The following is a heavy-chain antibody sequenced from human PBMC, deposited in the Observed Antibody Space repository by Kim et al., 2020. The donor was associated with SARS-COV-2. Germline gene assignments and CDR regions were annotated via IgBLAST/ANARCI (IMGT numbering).Heavy chain of an antibody. CDR1: GFTFSSYD. D-gene: IGHD2-8*02. V-gene: IGHV3-23*01. Sequence: WGSLRLSCAVSGFTFSSYDMSWVRQAPGKGLEWVSAVRRDGTTDYTDSVKGRFIISRDNTKNTLYVEMNTLRTDDTAVYYCAIHRVTGFWYFDLWGRGTLVTVSS. J-gene: IGHJ2*01. CDR3: AIHRVTGFWYFDL. CDR2: VRRDGTT.